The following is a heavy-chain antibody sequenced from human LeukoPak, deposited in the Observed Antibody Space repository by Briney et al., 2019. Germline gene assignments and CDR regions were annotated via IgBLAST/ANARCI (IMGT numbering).Heavy chain of an antibody. CDR1: VFTFSSYA. Sequence: GGSLRLSCAASVFTFSSYALSGVRQAPGQGLEWVSGITDSGSYTYYADSVKGRFTISRDNSKNTVYLQMNSLRAEDTAVYYCARTGYSYGTPLNYWGQGTLVTVSS. CDR3: ARTGYSYGTPLNY. D-gene: IGHD5-18*01. CDR2: ITDSGSYT. J-gene: IGHJ4*02. V-gene: IGHV3-23*01.